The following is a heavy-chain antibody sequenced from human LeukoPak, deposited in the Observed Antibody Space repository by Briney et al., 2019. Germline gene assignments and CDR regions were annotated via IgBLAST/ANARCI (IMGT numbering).Heavy chain of an antibody. CDR1: GFTFSSYA. J-gene: IGHJ4*02. CDR3: ARGRGAYSSGWHYFDY. V-gene: IGHV3-30-3*01. Sequence: GRSLRLSCAASGFTFSSYAMHWVRQAPGKGLEWVAVISYDGSNKYYADSVKGRFTISRDNSKNTLYLQMNSLRAEDTAVYYCARGRGAYSSGWHYFDYWGQGTLVTVSS. CDR2: ISYDGSNK. D-gene: IGHD6-19*01.